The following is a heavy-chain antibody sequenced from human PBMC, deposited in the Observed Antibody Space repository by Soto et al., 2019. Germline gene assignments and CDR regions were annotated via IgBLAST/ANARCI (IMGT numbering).Heavy chain of an antibody. CDR2: IIPVFQTP. Sequence: QEQLVQSGAEVKKPGSSVKVSCKASGALFSSYPISWVRPVPGQGLECMGGIIPVFQTPYYTQRFEARVMITAEESTNTAYMELSSLRSEDTAIYYCARGGSGYTWFNEFWGQGALVTVSS. CDR1: GALFSSYP. V-gene: IGHV1-69*01. CDR3: ARGGSGYTWFNEF. D-gene: IGHD3-22*01. J-gene: IGHJ4*02.